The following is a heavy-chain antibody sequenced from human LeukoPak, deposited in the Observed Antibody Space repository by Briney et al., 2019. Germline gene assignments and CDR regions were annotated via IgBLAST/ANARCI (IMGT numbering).Heavy chain of an antibody. V-gene: IGHV4-34*01. D-gene: IGHD1-26*01. Sequence: PSETLSLTCEVYGVPFSDYYWSWIRQSPGKGLEWIGEINHSGSTNYNPSPKSRVTISVDISKNQFSLKVISVAAADTAVYYCARGRLREPRALYYYMDVWGEGTTVIVS. CDR2: INHSGST. J-gene: IGHJ6*03. CDR1: GVPFSDYY. CDR3: ARGRLREPRALYYYMDV.